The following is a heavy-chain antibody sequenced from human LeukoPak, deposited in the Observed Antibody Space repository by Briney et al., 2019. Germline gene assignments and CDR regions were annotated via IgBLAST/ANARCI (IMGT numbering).Heavy chain of an antibody. Sequence: SVKVSCKASGGTFSSYAISWVRQAPGQGLEWMGRIIPILGMANYAQKFQGRVTITADKSTSTAYMELSSLRSEDTAVYYCVSSVAGKGYYWGQGTLVTVSS. CDR1: GGTFSSYA. D-gene: IGHD6-19*01. V-gene: IGHV1-69*04. CDR2: IIPILGMA. J-gene: IGHJ4*02. CDR3: VSSVAGKGYY.